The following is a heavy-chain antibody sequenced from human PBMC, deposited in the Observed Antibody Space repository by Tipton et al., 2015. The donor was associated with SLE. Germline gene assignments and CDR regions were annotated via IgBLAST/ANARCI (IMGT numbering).Heavy chain of an antibody. CDR2: IWYDGSNQ. J-gene: IGHJ4*02. CDR1: GFSISSYG. V-gene: IGHV3-33*08. Sequence: SLRLSCAASGFSISSYGMHWVRQAPAKGLEWVAAIWYDGSNQYYADSVKGRFTISRDNSKNTLYLQMNSLRAEDTAVYYCAREGNWNGEFDYWGQGTLVTVSS. D-gene: IGHD1-1*01. CDR3: AREGNWNGEFDY.